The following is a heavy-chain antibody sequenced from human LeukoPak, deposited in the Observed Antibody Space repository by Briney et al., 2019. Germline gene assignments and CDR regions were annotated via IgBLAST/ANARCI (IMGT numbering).Heavy chain of an antibody. Sequence: ASVKVSCKASGYTFTSYGISWVRQAPGQGLEWMGWISAYNGNTNYAQKLQGRVTMTTDTSTSTAYMELRSLRSDDTAVYYCARGDMLTYYYDSSGYYYWGQGTLVTVSS. J-gene: IGHJ4*02. D-gene: IGHD3-22*01. V-gene: IGHV1-18*01. CDR2: ISAYNGNT. CDR1: GYTFTSYG. CDR3: ARGDMLTYYYDSSGYYY.